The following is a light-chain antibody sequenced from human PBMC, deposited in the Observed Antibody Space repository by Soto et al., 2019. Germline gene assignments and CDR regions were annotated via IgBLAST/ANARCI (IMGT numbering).Light chain of an antibody. CDR3: GAWDDSLSAV. J-gene: IGLJ2*01. CDR1: NSNIGNNY. Sequence: QSVLTQPPSVSAAPGQKVTISCSGSNSNIGNNYVSWYQQLPGIAPKLLIYDNNKRPSGIPDRFSGSKSGTSATLGITGLQTGDEADYYCGAWDDSLSAVFGGGTKVTVL. V-gene: IGLV1-51*01. CDR2: DNN.